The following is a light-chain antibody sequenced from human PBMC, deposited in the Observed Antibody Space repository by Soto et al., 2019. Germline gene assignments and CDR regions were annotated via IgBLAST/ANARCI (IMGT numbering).Light chain of an antibody. CDR3: QQYNSYLYT. Sequence: DIQMTQSPSTLSASVGDRVTITCRASQSVNSFLAWYQQKSGKAPKLLIYKASSLESGVPSRFSGSGSGTEFTLTISSLQPDDFATYYCQQYNSYLYTFGQGTKLEIK. CDR2: KAS. V-gene: IGKV1-5*03. J-gene: IGKJ2*01. CDR1: QSVNSF.